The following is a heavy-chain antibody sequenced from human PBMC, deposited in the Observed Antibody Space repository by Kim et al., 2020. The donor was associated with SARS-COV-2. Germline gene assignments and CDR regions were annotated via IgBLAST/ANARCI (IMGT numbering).Heavy chain of an antibody. J-gene: IGHJ4*01. CDR3: ARDFSQCSSSWYDFDY. Sequence: GGSLRLSCAASGFIFSSYAMHWVRQAPGKGLEWVAVISYDGSNKYYADSVKGRFTISRDNSKNTLYLQMNSLRAEDTAVYYCARDFSQCSSSWYDFDYWG. V-gene: IGHV3-30-3*01. CDR1: GFIFSSYA. D-gene: IGHD6-13*01. CDR2: ISYDGSNK.